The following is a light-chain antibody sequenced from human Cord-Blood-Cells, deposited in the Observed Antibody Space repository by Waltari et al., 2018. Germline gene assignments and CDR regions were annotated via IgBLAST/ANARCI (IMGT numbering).Light chain of an antibody. CDR2: WAS. Sequence: DIVMTQSPASLAVSLGERATINCKHSQSVLYSSNNKNYLAWYQQKTGQPPKLPIYWASTRESVVPDRFSCSGSGTDFTLTISSLQAEDVAVYYCQQYYSTPYTFGQGTKLEIK. V-gene: IGKV4-1*01. CDR1: QSVLYSSNNKNY. CDR3: QQYYSTPYT. J-gene: IGKJ2*01.